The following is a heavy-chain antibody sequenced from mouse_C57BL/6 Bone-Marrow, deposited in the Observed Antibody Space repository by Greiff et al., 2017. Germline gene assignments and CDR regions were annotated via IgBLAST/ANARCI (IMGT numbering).Heavy chain of an antibody. CDR1: GYTFTSYG. CDR2: IYPRSGNT. D-gene: IGHD2-4*01. Sequence: VQLQQSGAELARPGASVKLSCKASGYTFTSYGISWVKQRTGQGLEWIGEIYPRSGNTYYNEKFKGQATMTADKSSSTAYMELRSLTSEDSAVYFCARDDYGGRDGSFDFWGQGTTLTVSS. V-gene: IGHV1-81*01. CDR3: ARDDYGGRDGSFDF. J-gene: IGHJ2*01.